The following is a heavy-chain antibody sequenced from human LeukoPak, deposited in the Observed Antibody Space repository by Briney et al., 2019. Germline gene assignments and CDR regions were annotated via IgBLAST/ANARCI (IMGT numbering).Heavy chain of an antibody. J-gene: IGHJ4*02. CDR1: GFTFSYYG. D-gene: IGHD6-13*01. CDR2: ISYDGSSK. V-gene: IGHV3-30*18. Sequence: GGSLRRSCAASGFTFSYYGMHWVRQAPGKGLEWVAVISYDGSSKYYADSVKGRFTISRGNSKNTLYLQMNSLRAEDTAVYYCAKDGLAAAGWFDYWGQGTLVTVSS. CDR3: AKDGLAAAGWFDY.